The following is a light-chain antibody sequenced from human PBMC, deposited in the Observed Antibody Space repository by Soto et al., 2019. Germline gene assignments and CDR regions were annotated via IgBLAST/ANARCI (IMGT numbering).Light chain of an antibody. CDR2: WAS. CDR3: QQYYSTPPT. Sequence: DSVMTQSPDSLDVSLGERATINCKSSQSVLYSSNHKNYLAWYQQKPGQPPKLLIYWASTRESGVPDRFSGSGSGTDFTLTISSLQAEDVAVYYCQQYYSTPPTFGGGTKVDIK. CDR1: QSVLYSSNHKNY. V-gene: IGKV4-1*01. J-gene: IGKJ4*01.